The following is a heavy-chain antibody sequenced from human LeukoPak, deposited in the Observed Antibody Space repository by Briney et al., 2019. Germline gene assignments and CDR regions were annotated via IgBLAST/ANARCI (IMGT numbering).Heavy chain of an antibody. Sequence: GGSLRLSCAASGFTFSSYGMHWVRQAPGKGLEWVSFIHFDGSPKYSGDSVKGRFTVSRDNSKNTLYLQMNSLRPEDTAVYYCAKDQCTRASCDGYPGHWGQGTLVTVSS. CDR2: IHFDGSPK. CDR1: GFTFSSYG. V-gene: IGHV3-30*02. J-gene: IGHJ4*02. CDR3: AKDQCTRASCDGYPGH. D-gene: IGHD2-2*03.